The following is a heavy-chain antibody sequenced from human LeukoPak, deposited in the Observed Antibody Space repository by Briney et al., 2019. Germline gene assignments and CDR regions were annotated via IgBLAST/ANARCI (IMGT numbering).Heavy chain of an antibody. CDR2: ISYDGSNK. CDR1: GFTFSSYG. D-gene: IGHD6-19*01. J-gene: IGHJ6*02. Sequence: PGRSQRLSCAASGFTFSSYGMHWVRQAPGKGLEWVAVISYDGSNKYYADSAKGRFTISRDNSKNTLYLQMNSLRAEDTAVYYCAKTADSSGWYYYYYGMDVWGQGTTVTVSS. V-gene: IGHV3-30*18. CDR3: AKTADSSGWYYYYYGMDV.